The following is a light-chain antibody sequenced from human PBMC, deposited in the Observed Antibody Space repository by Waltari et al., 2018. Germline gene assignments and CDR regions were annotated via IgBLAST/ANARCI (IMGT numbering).Light chain of an antibody. CDR1: QGISSY. Sequence: AIRITQSPSSLSASTGDRVTITCRASQGISSYLALYQQKPGKAPKLLIYAASTLQIGVPSRFSGSGSGTDFTLTISCLQSEDFATYYCQQYYSYPPTFGQGIKVEIK. V-gene: IGKV1-8*01. CDR3: QQYYSYPPT. CDR2: AAS. J-gene: IGKJ1*01.